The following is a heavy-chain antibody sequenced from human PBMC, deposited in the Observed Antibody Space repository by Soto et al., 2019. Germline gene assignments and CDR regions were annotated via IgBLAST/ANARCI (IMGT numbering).Heavy chain of an antibody. CDR1: GGSISSSSYY. D-gene: IGHD2-15*01. CDR2: IYYSGST. Sequence: NPSETLSLTCSVSGGSISSSSYYWGWIRQPPGKGLEWIGSIYYSGSTYYNPSLKTRVTISVDTSKNQFSLKLSSVTAADTAVYYCARTGSGGSSYYYYGMDVWGQGTTVTVSS. J-gene: IGHJ6*02. CDR3: ARTGSGGSSYYYYGMDV. V-gene: IGHV4-39*01.